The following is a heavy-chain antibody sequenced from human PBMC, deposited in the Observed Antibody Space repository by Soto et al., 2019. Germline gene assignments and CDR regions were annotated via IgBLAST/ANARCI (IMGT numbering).Heavy chain of an antibody. CDR1: GGSISSSNW. D-gene: IGHD6-25*01. CDR2: IYHSGST. J-gene: IGHJ6*02. Sequence: SETLSLTCAVSGGSISSSNWWSWVRQPPGKGLEWIGEIYHSGSTNYNPSLKSRVTISVDKSKNQFSLKLSSVTAADTAVYYCARDGKRQYYYYGMDVWGQGTTVTVSS. V-gene: IGHV4-4*02. CDR3: ARDGKRQYYYYGMDV.